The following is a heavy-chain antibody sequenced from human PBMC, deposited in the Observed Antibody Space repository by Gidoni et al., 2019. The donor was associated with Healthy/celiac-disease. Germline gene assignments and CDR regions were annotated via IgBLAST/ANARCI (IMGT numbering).Heavy chain of an antibody. CDR2: IKSKTDGGTT. Sequence: EVQLVESGGGLVKPGGSLRLSCAASGFTFSNAGMSWVRQAPGKGLEWVGRIKSKTDGGTTDYAAPVKGRFTISRDDSKNTLYLQMNSLKTEDTAVYYCNTVFDGSYTTGLMGNYGMDVWGQGTTVTVSS. CDR1: GFTFSNAG. V-gene: IGHV3-15*01. CDR3: NTVFDGSYTTGLMGNYGMDV. D-gene: IGHD1-26*01. J-gene: IGHJ6*02.